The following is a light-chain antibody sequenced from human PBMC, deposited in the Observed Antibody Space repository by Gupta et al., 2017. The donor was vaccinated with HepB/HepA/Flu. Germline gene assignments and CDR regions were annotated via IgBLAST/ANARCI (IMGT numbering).Light chain of an antibody. V-gene: IGLV1-44*01. CDR1: SSNIGDNT. CDR3: AAWDDSLNGKL. Sequence: QSVLTQPPSASGTPGQRVTLSCSGSSSNIGDNTVYWYQQLPGTAPKLLIYSDNQRPSGVPDRFSGSKSGTSASLAISGLQSKDEADYYCAAWDDSLNGKLFGGGTKLTVL. J-gene: IGLJ2*01. CDR2: SDN.